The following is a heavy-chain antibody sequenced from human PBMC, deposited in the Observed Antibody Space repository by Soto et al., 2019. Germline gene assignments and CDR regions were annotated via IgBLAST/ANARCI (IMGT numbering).Heavy chain of an antibody. D-gene: IGHD6-19*01. CDR2: ISGSGGKA. V-gene: IGHV3-23*01. CDR1: GFTFSNYA. J-gene: IGHJ5*02. CDR3: APPQWLGQRVT. Sequence: EVQLLESGGGLAQPGGSLRLSCAVSGFTFSNYAMSWVRQAPGKGLEWVSAISGSGGKAYYADSVKGRFTISRDNSKNTLYLQMNSLRAEDTAVYYCAPPQWLGQRVTWGQGTLVTVSS.